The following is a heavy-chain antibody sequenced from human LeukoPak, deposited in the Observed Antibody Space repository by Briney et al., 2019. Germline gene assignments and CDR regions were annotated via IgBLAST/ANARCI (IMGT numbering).Heavy chain of an antibody. V-gene: IGHV1-69*13. CDR3: ARAPYYYDSSSYYYEPSFDY. J-gene: IGHJ4*02. CDR1: GGTFSSYA. D-gene: IGHD3-22*01. Sequence: SVKVSCKASGGTFSSYAISWVRQAPGQGLEWMGGIIPIFGTANYAQKFQGRVTITADESTSTAYMELSSLRSEDTAVYYCARAPYYYDSSSYYYEPSFDYWGQGTLVTVSS. CDR2: IIPIFGTA.